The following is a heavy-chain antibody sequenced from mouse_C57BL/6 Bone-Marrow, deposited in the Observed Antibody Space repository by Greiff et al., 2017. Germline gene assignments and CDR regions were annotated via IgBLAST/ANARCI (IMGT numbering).Heavy chain of an antibody. CDR3: TGDTTVRD. V-gene: IGHV1-64*01. CDR1: GFTFTSYW. Sequence: QVHLQQSGAELVKPGASVKLSCTASGFTFTSYWMHWVKQRPGQGLEWIGMIHPNSGSTNYTEKFQSKATLTVDNSSSTAYLQLSSLTSEDSAVYCGTGDTTVRDWGQGTSVTVSS. J-gene: IGHJ4*01. CDR2: IHPNSGST. D-gene: IGHD1-1*01.